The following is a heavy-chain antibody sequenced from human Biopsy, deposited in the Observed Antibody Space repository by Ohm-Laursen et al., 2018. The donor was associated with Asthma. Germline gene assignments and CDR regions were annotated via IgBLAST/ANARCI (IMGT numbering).Heavy chain of an antibody. CDR2: ISPIFGAI. J-gene: IGHJ6*02. D-gene: IGHD6-6*01. CDR3: AEARCYYYYCDMEV. CDR1: GGTLNNYA. Sequence: SVKVSCKLSGGTLNNYAINWVRQAPGQGLEWMGGISPIFGAIRYAQNFQGRVTITADVFTNTVHMELSSLRSEDTAVLYCAEARCYYYYCDMEVWGQGTTVTVSS. V-gene: IGHV1-69*13.